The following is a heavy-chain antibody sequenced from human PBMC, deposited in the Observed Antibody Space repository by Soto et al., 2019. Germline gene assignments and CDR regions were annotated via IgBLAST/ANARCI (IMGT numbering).Heavy chain of an antibody. CDR1: GGSISSGGYS. Sequence: SETLSLTCAVSGGSISSGGYSWSWIRQPPGKGLEWIGYIYHSGSTYYNPSLKSRVTISVDRSKNQFSLKLSSVTAADTAVYYCASQTVDYGDYYGYFDYWGQGTLVTVSS. J-gene: IGHJ4*02. D-gene: IGHD4-17*01. CDR2: IYHSGST. CDR3: ASQTVDYGDYYGYFDY. V-gene: IGHV4-30-2*01.